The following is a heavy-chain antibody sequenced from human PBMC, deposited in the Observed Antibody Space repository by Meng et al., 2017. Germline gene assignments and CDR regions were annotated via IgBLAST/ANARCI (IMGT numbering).Heavy chain of an antibody. V-gene: IGHV4-34*01. CDR1: GGSFSGYY. CDR2: INHSGST. J-gene: IGHJ5*02. D-gene: IGHD5-18*01. Sequence: QVQRAASGPVLVKASWAPVLIWAVYGGSFSGYYGSWIRQTPGKGLEWIGEINHSGSTNYNPSLKSRVTISVDTSKNQFSLKLSSVTAADTAVYYCARCRHTAMAKYNWFDPWGQGTLVTVSS. CDR3: ARCRHTAMAKYNWFDP.